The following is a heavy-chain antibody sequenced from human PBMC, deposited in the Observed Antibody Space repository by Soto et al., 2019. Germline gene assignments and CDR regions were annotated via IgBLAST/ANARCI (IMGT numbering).Heavy chain of an antibody. D-gene: IGHD1-26*01. CDR1: GFTFSSYA. V-gene: IGHV3-23*01. CDR3: AKEGPTVGGRKWAAFDI. CDR2: ISGSGGRT. J-gene: IGHJ3*02. Sequence: EVQLLESGGGLVQPGGSLRLSCAASGFTFSSYAMSWVRQAPGKGLEWVSAISGSGGRTYYADSVKGRFTVSRDKSNKRVYLQMTGMSAENTAVDYGAKEGPTVGGRKWAAFDIWGQGTMVTVSS.